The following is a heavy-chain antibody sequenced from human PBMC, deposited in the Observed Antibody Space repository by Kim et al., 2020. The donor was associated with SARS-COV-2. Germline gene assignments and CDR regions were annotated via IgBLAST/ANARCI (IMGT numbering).Heavy chain of an antibody. CDR2: FDPEDGET. CDR1: GYTLTELS. J-gene: IGHJ5*02. D-gene: IGHD2-2*02. V-gene: IGHV1-24*01. Sequence: ASVKVSCKVSGYTLTELSMHWVRQAPGKGLEWMGGFDPEDGETIYAQKFQGRVTMTEDTSTDTAYMELSSLRSEDTAVYYCATQEYQLLYRKEVWFDPWGQGTLVTVSS. CDR3: ATQEYQLLYRKEVWFDP.